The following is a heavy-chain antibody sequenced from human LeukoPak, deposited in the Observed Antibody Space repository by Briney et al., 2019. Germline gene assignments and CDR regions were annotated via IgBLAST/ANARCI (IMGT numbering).Heavy chain of an antibody. D-gene: IGHD1-26*01. CDR3: AREISWEPKRRFDP. V-gene: IGHV7-4-1*02. J-gene: IGHJ5*02. CDR2: INTNTGNP. Sequence: ASVKVSCKASGYTFTSYDINWVRQATGQGLEWMGWINTNTGNPTYAQGFTGRFVFSLDTSVSTAYLQISSLKAEDTAVYYCAREISWEPKRRFDPWGQGTLVTVSS. CDR1: GYTFTSYD.